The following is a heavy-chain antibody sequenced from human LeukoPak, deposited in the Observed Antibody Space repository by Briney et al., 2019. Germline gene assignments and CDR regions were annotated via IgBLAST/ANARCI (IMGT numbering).Heavy chain of an antibody. CDR2: IYYTGTT. CDR3: ARGAAGLPVDY. D-gene: IGHD2-15*01. J-gene: IGHJ4*02. Sequence: SETLSPTCPVSGDSISSYYWSWIRQPPGKGLEWLGYIYYTGTTNYNPSLKSRVTISVDTSKKQFSLKLESVTAAATALYYCARGAAGLPVDYWDQGTLGTVSS. CDR1: GDSISSYY. V-gene: IGHV4-59*01.